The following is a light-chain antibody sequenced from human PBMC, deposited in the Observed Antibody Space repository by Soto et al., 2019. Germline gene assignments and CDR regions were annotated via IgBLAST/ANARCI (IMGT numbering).Light chain of an antibody. CDR3: QQYISYWT. CDR2: KAS. J-gene: IGKJ1*01. V-gene: IGKV1-5*03. CDR1: QNINSW. Sequence: DIPMTQSPSTLSASVGDRVTITCRASQNINSWLAWYQQKPGKAPKLLIYKASNLESGVPSRFSGSGSGTEFTLTISSLQPDDFATYYCQQYISYWTFGQGTKVEIK.